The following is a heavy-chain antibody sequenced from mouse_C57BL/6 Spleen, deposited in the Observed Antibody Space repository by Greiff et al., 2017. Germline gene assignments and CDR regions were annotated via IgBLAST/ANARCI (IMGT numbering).Heavy chain of an antibody. CDR3: TNDYDGD. J-gene: IGHJ2*01. V-gene: IGHV1-15*01. Sequence: VKLMESGAELVRPGASVTLSCKASGYTFTDYEMHWVKQTPVHGLEWIGAIDPETGGTAYNQKFKGKAILTAGKSSSTAYMKLRSLTSEDSAVYYCTNDYDGDWGQGTTLTVSS. CDR1: GYTFTDYE. CDR2: IDPETGGT. D-gene: IGHD2-4*01.